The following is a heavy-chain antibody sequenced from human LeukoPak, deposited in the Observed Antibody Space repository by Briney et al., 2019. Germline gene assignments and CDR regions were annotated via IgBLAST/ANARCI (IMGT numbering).Heavy chain of an antibody. CDR1: GYTFTGYY. V-gene: IGHV1-2*02. Sequence: ASVKVSCKASGYTFTGYYMHWVRQAPGQGLEWMGWINPNSGGTNYAQKFQGRVTMTRDTSISTAYMELSRLRSDDTAVYYCAIGRYSGSYYTDSIDYWGQGTLVTVSS. J-gene: IGHJ4*02. CDR3: AIGRYSGSYYTDSIDY. D-gene: IGHD1-26*01. CDR2: INPNSGGT.